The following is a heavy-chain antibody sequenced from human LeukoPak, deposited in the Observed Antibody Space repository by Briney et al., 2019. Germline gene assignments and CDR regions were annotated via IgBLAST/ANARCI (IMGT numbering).Heavy chain of an antibody. CDR3: ARGYYDFWSGYYFDAFDI. J-gene: IGHJ3*02. D-gene: IGHD3-3*01. Sequence: GRSLRLSCAASGFTFSSYEMNWVRQAPGKGLEWVSYISSSGSTIYYADSVKGRFTISRDNAKNSLYLQMNSLRAEDTAVYYCARGYYDFWSGYYFDAFDIWGQGTMVTVSS. CDR1: GFTFSSYE. V-gene: IGHV3-48*03. CDR2: ISSSGSTI.